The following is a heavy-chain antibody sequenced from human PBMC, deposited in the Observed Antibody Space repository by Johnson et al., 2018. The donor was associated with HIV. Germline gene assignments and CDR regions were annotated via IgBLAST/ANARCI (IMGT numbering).Heavy chain of an antibody. CDR1: GFTVSSNY. J-gene: IGHJ3*02. CDR2: IYSGGST. Sequence: VQLVESGGGLIQPGGSLRLSCAASGFTVSSNYMSWVRQAPGKGLEWVSVIYSGGSTYYADSVKGRFPISRDNSKNTLYLQMNSLRAEDTAVYYCTTDRGSSWYPPDAFDIWGQGTMVTVSS. V-gene: IGHV3-53*01. CDR3: TTDRGSSWYPPDAFDI. D-gene: IGHD6-13*01.